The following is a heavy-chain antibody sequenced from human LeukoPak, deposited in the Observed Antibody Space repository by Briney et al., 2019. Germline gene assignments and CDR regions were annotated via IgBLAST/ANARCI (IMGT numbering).Heavy chain of an antibody. CDR3: ARGTRGSSQPYSDY. CDR1: GYTFTIYY. J-gene: IGHJ4*02. V-gene: IGHV1-46*01. D-gene: IGHD3-10*01. CDR2: INPNDRGT. Sequence: ASVAVSFTASGYTFTIYYIHWVRQAPGQGLGWMGLINPNDRGTIYAQEFQGRVTMTRDTSTSTVYMELSSLRSDDTAVYYCARGTRGSSQPYSDYWGQGTLVTVSS.